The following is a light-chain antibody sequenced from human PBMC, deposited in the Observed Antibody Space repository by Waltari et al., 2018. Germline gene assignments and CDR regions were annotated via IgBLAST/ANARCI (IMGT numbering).Light chain of an antibody. CDR3: QQSYSIPYT. V-gene: IGKV4-1*01. CDR2: WAS. CDR1: FYNSHHYNY. Sequence: FYNSHHYNYLDWYLQQPGLPPKLLIYWASTRESGVPDRFSGSGSGTDFTLTITILQAEDAAVYYCQQSYSIPYTFGQGTKLDIK. J-gene: IGKJ2*01.